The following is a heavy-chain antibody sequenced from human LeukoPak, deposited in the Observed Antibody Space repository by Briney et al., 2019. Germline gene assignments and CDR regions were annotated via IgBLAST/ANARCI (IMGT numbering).Heavy chain of an antibody. CDR1: GGSISSYY. D-gene: IGHD3-3*01. CDR2: IYYSGST. V-gene: IGHV4-59*01. J-gene: IGHJ4*02. Sequence: PSETLSLACTVSGGSISSYYWSWIRQPPGKGLEWIGYIYYSGSTNYNPSLKSRVTISVDTSKNQFSLKLSSVTAADTAVYYCARGEGRKYYDFWSGYFYFDYWGQGTLVTVSS. CDR3: ARGEGRKYYDFWSGYFYFDY.